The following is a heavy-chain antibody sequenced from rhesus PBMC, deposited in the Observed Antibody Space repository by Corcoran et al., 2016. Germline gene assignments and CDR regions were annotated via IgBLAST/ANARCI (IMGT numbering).Heavy chain of an antibody. Sequence: QVQLKESGPGLVKTSETLSLTCAVSGDSISSGYGWGWLRQPPGKGLEWIVTIYSSTGNTYYDPSLKSRVTISKDTSKNQLSLKLSSVTAADTAVYYCARVDGSRHIDYWGQGVLVTVSS. CDR3: ARVDGSRHIDY. D-gene: IGHD4-29*01. CDR1: GDSISSGYG. CDR2: IYSSTGNT. J-gene: IGHJ4*01. V-gene: IGHV4S7*01.